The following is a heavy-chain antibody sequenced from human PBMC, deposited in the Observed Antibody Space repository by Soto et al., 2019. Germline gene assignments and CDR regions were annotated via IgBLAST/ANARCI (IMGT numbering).Heavy chain of an antibody. J-gene: IGHJ4*02. Sequence: ASVKVSCKASGYTFTSYCISWVLQAPVQGLEWMGWISAYNGNTNYAQKLQGRVTMTTDTSTSTAYMELRSLRSDDTAVYYCARVDIVVVPAAIYGGCFDYWGQGTLVTVSS. D-gene: IGHD2-2*02. CDR3: ARVDIVVVPAAIYGGCFDY. CDR1: GYTFTSYC. CDR2: ISAYNGNT. V-gene: IGHV1-18*01.